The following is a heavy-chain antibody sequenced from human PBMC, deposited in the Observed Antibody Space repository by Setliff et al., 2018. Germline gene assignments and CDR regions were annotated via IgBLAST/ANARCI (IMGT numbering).Heavy chain of an antibody. Sequence: GGSLRLSCAASGFTFSGYSMNWVRQAPGKGLEWVSYISGSSHIISYADSVKGRFTISRDNAKNSLYPQMNSLRAEDTAVYYCARDSVTMVRGVIRSYYYYYMDVWGKGTTVTVSS. CDR3: ARDSVTMVRGVIRSYYYYYMDV. CDR1: GFTFSGYS. J-gene: IGHJ6*03. D-gene: IGHD3-10*01. V-gene: IGHV3-48*01. CDR2: ISGSSHII.